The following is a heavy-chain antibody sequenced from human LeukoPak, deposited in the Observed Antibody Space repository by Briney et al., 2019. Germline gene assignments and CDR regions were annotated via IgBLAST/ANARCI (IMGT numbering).Heavy chain of an antibody. CDR2: INPNSGGT. CDR3: ARSSDTAMDLLDY. V-gene: IGHV1-2*06. J-gene: IGHJ4*02. CDR1: GYTFTGYY. D-gene: IGHD5-18*01. Sequence: ASVKVSCKASGYTFTGYYMHWVRQAPGQGLEWMGRINPNSGGTNYAQKFQGRVTMTRDTSISTAYMELSRLRSDGTAVYYYARSSDTAMDLLDYWGQGTLVTVSS.